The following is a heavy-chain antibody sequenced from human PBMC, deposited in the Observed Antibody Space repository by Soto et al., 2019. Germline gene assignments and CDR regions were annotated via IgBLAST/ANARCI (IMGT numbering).Heavy chain of an antibody. J-gene: IGHJ5*02. Sequence: SETLSLTCTVSGGSISSSSYYWGWIRQPPGKGLEWIGNIYYSGSTYYNPSLKSRVTVSVDTSKNQFSLKLSSVTAADTAVYYCARSQRGQWLINWFDPWGQGTLVTVSS. CDR1: GGSISSSSYY. D-gene: IGHD6-19*01. CDR3: ARSQRGQWLINWFDP. V-gene: IGHV4-39*07. CDR2: IYYSGST.